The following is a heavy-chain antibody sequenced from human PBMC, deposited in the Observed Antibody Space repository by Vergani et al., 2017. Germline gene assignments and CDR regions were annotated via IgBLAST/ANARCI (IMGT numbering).Heavy chain of an antibody. CDR3: AXDRTRWSGDPVRAQGGDY. CDR1: GFTFSSYA. D-gene: IGHD7-27*01. Sequence: EVQLLESGGGLVQPGGSLRLSCAASGFTFSSYAMSWVRQAPGKGLEWVSAISGSGGSTYYADSVKGRFTISRDNSKNTLYLQMNSLRAEDTAVYYCAXDRTRWSGDPVRAQGGDYWGQGTLVTVSS. V-gene: IGHV3-23*01. J-gene: IGHJ4*02. CDR2: ISGSGGST.